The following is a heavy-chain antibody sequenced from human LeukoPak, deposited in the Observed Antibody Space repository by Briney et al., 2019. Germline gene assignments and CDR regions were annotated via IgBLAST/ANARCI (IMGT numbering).Heavy chain of an antibody. J-gene: IGHJ4*02. Sequence: SQTLSLTCTVSGGSISSGGYSWRWLRQPPGKGLEWCGYIYHSGSTYYNPSLKSRVTISVHRSKNQFSLKLSSVAAADTAVYYCARGPDDYDNLTGYLDYWGQGTLVTVSS. CDR2: IYHSGST. CDR3: ARGPDDYDNLTGYLDY. CDR1: GGSISSGGYS. D-gene: IGHD3-9*01. V-gene: IGHV4-30-2*01.